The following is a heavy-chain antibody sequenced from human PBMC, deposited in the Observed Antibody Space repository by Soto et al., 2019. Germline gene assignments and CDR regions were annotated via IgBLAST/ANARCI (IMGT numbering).Heavy chain of an antibody. D-gene: IGHD4-17*01. J-gene: IGHJ6*02. Sequence: ASVKVSCKASGYTFTSYGISWVRQAPGQGLEWMGRISAYNGNTNYAQKLQGRVTMTTDTSTSTAYVELRSLRSDDTAVYYCARVRYGDAPLTTYYYYYGMDVWGQGTTVTVSS. V-gene: IGHV1-18*01. CDR1: GYTFTSYG. CDR2: ISAYNGNT. CDR3: ARVRYGDAPLTTYYYYYGMDV.